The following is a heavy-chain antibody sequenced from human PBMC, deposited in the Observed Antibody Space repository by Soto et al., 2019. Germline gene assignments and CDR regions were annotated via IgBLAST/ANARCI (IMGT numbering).Heavy chain of an antibody. CDR1: GYTFTSYY. D-gene: IGHD3-22*01. J-gene: IGHJ4*02. CDR2: INPTGGTT. CDR3: ARDNLDRYYYDSSGYYPPDY. Sequence: ASVKVSCKXPGYTFTSYYMHWVRQAPGQGLEWMGIINPTGGTTTYAPRFQGRVTMTRDTSTSTVYMELSSLTSEDTAVYYCARDNLDRYYYDSSGYYPPDYWGQGTLVTVSS. V-gene: IGHV1-46*01.